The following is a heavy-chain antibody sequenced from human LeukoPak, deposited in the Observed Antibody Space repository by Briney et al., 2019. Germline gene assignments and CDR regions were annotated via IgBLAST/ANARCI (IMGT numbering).Heavy chain of an antibody. CDR1: GFTFSSYS. D-gene: IGHD6-6*01. CDR2: ISSSSSYI. V-gene: IGHV3-21*01. CDR3: ARDPSSSLVAPY. J-gene: IGHJ4*02. Sequence: GGSLRLSCAASGFTFSSYSMSWVRQAPGKGLEWVSSISSSSSYIYYADSVKGRFTISRDNAKNSLYLQMNSLRAEDTAVYYCARDPSSSLVAPYWGQGTLVTVSS.